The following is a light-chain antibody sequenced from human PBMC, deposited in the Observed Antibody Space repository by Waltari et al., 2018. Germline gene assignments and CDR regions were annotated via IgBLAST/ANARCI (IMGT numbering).Light chain of an antibody. J-gene: IGLJ1*01. V-gene: IGLV2-8*01. Sequence: QSALTQPPSASGSPGQSVAISCTGTSSDVGTYNYVSWYQQHPGKAPKLVIYDVSKRPSWVPDRVSGSKSGHTASLTLSGLQAEDEADYYCSSFAASNTYVLGTGTKVTVL. CDR1: SSDVGTYNY. CDR2: DVS. CDR3: SSFAASNTYV.